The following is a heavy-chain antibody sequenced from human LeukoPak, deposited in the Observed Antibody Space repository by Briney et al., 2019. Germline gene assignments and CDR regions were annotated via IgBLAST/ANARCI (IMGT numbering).Heavy chain of an antibody. CDR2: LKKKTDGGTT. V-gene: IGHV3-15*01. Sequence: PGGSLRLSCAASGFTFSNAWMNWVRQAPGKGLEWVARLKKKTDGGTTDYAAPVKGRFTISRDGSRNMLYLQMDSLKTEDTAIYYCTTFSYALDYWGQGTLVTVSS. CDR1: GFTFSNAW. D-gene: IGHD3-16*01. CDR3: TTFSYALDY. J-gene: IGHJ4*02.